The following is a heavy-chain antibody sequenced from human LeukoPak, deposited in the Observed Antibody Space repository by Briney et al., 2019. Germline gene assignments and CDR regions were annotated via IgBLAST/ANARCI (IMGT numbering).Heavy chain of an antibody. CDR3: ARGSPYGDLYFDY. V-gene: IGHV3-53*01. CDR1: GYTVSSNY. J-gene: IGHJ4*02. Sequence: GGSLRLSCAASGYTVSSNYMSWVRQAPGKGLEWVSVIYRGGSTYCADSVKGRFTISRDNSKNTLYLQMNSLRAEDTAVYYCARGSPYGDLYFDYWGQGTLVTVSS. CDR2: IYRGGST. D-gene: IGHD4-17*01.